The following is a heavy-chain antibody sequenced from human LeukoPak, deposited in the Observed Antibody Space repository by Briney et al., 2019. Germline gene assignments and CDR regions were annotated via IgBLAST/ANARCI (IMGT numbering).Heavy chain of an antibody. Sequence: QSGPTLVEPTQTLTLTCTFSGFSLTTDEVGVGWIRQPPGKALEWLALHYWNDNKFYSPSLQSRLTVTKDTSKNQVALTMTNVDPVDTATYYCAYQVYSSGWHPFAYWGQGILVTVAS. CDR3: AYQVYSSGWHPFAY. CDR2: HYWNDNK. D-gene: IGHD6-25*01. CDR1: GFSLTTDEVG. J-gene: IGHJ4*02. V-gene: IGHV2-5*01.